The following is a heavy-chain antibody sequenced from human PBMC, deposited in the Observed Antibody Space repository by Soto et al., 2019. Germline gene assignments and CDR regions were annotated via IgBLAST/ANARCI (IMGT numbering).Heavy chain of an antibody. CDR2: IIPVFGTA. CDR1: GGTFNNYA. D-gene: IGHD4-17*01. Sequence: QVQLVQSGAEVKKPGSSVKVSCKASGGTFNNYAISWVRQAPGQGLEWMGGIIPVFGTAHYAQKFQGRVTIAADESTSTAYMELSSLISEDTAMYYCASEGYGDYGKPFDYWGHGTLVTVSS. J-gene: IGHJ4*01. V-gene: IGHV1-69*01. CDR3: ASEGYGDYGKPFDY.